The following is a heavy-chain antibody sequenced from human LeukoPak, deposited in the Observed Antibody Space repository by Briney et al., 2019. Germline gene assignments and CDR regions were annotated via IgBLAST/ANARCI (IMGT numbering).Heavy chain of an antibody. D-gene: IGHD3-16*01. V-gene: IGHV1-18*01. J-gene: IGHJ5*02. CDR1: GYTFTSYG. CDR3: ARDRRRHRSLRQEGFDP. CDR2: ISAYNGNT. Sequence: GSVKVSCKASGYTFTSYGISWVRQAPGQGLEWMGWISAYNGNTNYAQKLQGRVTMTTDTSTSTAYMELRSLRSDDTAVYYCARDRRRHRSLRQEGFDPWGQGTLVTVSS.